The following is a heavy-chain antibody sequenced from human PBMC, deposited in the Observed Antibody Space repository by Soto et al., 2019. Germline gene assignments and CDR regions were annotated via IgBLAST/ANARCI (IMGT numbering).Heavy chain of an antibody. J-gene: IGHJ4*02. D-gene: IGHD3-10*01. CDR2: ISGSGGST. CDR3: AKGFVDRVLDE. Sequence: GGSLRLSCAASGFTFSSSAMTWVRQAPGKGLEWVSSISGSGGSTFYADSVKGRFTISRDNSKNTIYLQMNSLRAEDTAIYYCAKGFVDRVLDEWGPRTLVTVSS. CDR1: GFTFSSSA. V-gene: IGHV3-23*01.